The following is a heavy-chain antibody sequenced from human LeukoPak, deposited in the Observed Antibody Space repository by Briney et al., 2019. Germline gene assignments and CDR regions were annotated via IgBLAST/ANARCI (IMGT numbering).Heavy chain of an antibody. CDR2: TSGSGGST. CDR1: GFTFSSYA. Sequence: GGSLRLSCAAPGFTFSSYAMSWVRQAPGKGLEWVSATSGSGGSTYYADSVKGRFTISRDNSKNTLYLQMNSLRAEDTAVYYCAKDEVRYFDWLSAFDIWGQGTMVTVSS. CDR3: AKDEVRYFDWLSAFDI. D-gene: IGHD3-9*01. V-gene: IGHV3-23*01. J-gene: IGHJ3*02.